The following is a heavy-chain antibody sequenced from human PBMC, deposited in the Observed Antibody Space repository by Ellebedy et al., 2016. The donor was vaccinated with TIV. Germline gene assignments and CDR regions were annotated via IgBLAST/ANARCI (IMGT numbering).Heavy chain of an antibody. CDR2: AYWDDDN. V-gene: IGHV2-5*02. CDR1: GFSLSTSGVG. J-gene: IGHJ4*02. Sequence: SGPTLVKPTQTLTLTCTFSGFSLSTSGVGVGWIRQPPGKALEWLAFAYWDDDNRYNPFLRSRLTVTKDTSKSQVVLTMTNMDPVDTATYYCAHHYSSSWYPVYWGQGTLVTVSS. CDR3: AHHYSSSWYPVY. D-gene: IGHD6-13*01.